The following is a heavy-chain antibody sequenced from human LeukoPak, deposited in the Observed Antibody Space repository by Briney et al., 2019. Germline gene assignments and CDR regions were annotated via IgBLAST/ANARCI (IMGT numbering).Heavy chain of an antibody. Sequence: SETLSLTCTVSGGSISSYYWSWIRQPAGKGLEWIGRIYTSGSTNYNPPLKSRVTISVDKSKNQFSLKLSSVTAADTAVYYCARRSSSWYGLDYWGQGTLVTVSS. CDR1: GGSISSYY. CDR2: IYTSGST. V-gene: IGHV4-4*07. D-gene: IGHD6-13*01. CDR3: ARRSSSWYGLDY. J-gene: IGHJ4*02.